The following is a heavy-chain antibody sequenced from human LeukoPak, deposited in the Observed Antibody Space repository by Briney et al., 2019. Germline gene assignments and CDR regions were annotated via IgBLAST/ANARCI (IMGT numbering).Heavy chain of an antibody. CDR2: IYYSGST. Sequence: PSETLSLTCTVSGGSISSYYWSWIRQPPGKGLEWIGYIYYSGSTNYNPSLKSRVTTSVDTSKNQFSLKLSSVTAADTAVYYCARGYYDTDVAFDIWGQGTMVTVSS. D-gene: IGHD3-22*01. V-gene: IGHV4-59*01. CDR3: ARGYYDTDVAFDI. J-gene: IGHJ3*02. CDR1: GGSISSYY.